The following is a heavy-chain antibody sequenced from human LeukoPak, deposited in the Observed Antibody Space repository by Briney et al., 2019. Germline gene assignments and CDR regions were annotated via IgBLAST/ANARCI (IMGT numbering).Heavy chain of an antibody. D-gene: IGHD2-15*01. CDR2: ISSSGSTI. Sequence: AGGSLRLSCAASGFTLSDYYMSWIRQAPGKGLEWVSYISSSGSTIYYADSVKGRFTISRDNAKNSLYLQMYSLRAEDTAVYYCARARCSGGSCYLGYWGQGTLVTVSS. CDR1: GFTLSDYY. CDR3: ARARCSGGSCYLGY. V-gene: IGHV3-11*01. J-gene: IGHJ4*02.